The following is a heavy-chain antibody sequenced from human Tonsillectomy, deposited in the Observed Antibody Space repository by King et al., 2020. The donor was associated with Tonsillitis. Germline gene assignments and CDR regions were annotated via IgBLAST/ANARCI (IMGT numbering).Heavy chain of an antibody. J-gene: IGHJ4*02. CDR1: GFTFSSYS. CDR2: ISSSSSYI. V-gene: IGHV3-21*01. Sequence: VQLVESGGGLVKPGGSLRLSCAASGFTFSSYSMNWVRQAPGKGLEWVSSISSSSSYIYYADSVKGRFTISRDNAKTSRYLQMNSLRAEDTAVYYCARDHSPRPFDYWGQGTLVTVSS. D-gene: IGHD2-15*01. CDR3: ARDHSPRPFDY.